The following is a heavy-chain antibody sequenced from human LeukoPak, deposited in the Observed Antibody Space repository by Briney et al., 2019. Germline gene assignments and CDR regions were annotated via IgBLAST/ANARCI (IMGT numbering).Heavy chain of an antibody. CDR2: MDHDGSEK. CDR1: GFIFSSYW. Sequence: GGSLRLSCAASGFIFSSYWMTWVRQAPGKGLEWVANMDHDGSEKYYVDSVKGRFTISRDNAKNSLYLQMNSLRAEDTAVYYCARDKPALGSLDYWGQGTLVTVSS. J-gene: IGHJ4*02. D-gene: IGHD1-14*01. V-gene: IGHV3-7*04. CDR3: ARDKPALGSLDY.